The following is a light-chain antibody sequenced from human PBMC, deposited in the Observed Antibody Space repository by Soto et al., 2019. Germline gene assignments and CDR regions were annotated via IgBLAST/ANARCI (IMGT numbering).Light chain of an antibody. CDR1: QSVLYSSNNKNY. CDR3: QQYYTTPGT. J-gene: IGKJ5*01. Sequence: DIVMTQSPDSLAVSLGERATINCKSSQSVLYSSNNKNYLAWYQHKPGHPPKLLTYWASNRESGVPDRFSGSGSGTDFTLTISSLQAEDVAVYYCQQYYTTPGTFGQGTRLEIK. V-gene: IGKV4-1*01. CDR2: WAS.